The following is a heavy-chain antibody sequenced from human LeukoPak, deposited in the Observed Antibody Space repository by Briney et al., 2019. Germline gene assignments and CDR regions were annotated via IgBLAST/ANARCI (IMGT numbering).Heavy chain of an antibody. CDR2: ISNDGSNK. CDR1: GFTFSSYA. D-gene: IGHD6-19*01. J-gene: IGHJ4*02. V-gene: IGHV3-30*04. CDR3: ARGGGNAVAGEVDY. Sequence: GGSLRLSCAASGFTFSSYAMHWVRQAPGKGLEWVAVISNDGSNKYYADSVKGRFTISRDNSKNTLYLQMNSLRAEDTAVYYCARGGGNAVAGEVDYWGQGTLVTVSS.